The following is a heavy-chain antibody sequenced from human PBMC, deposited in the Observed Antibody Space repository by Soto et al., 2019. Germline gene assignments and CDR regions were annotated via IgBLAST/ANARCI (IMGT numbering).Heavy chain of an antibody. CDR2: ISGYNGNT. D-gene: IGHD6-19*01. J-gene: IGHJ4*02. CDR3: ASHIIVAGSYYFEY. CDR1: GYNFTGYY. Sequence: ASVKVYCKASGYNFTGYYMYWVRQAPGQGLEWMGWISGYNGNTKYAQKLQGRVTMTTDRSTGTTYMELTSLRSDDTAVYYCASHIIVAGSYYFEYCGQGTLVTVSS. V-gene: IGHV1-18*04.